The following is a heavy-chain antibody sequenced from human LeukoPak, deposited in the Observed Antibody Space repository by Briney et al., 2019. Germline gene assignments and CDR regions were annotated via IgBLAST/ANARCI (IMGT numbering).Heavy chain of an antibody. V-gene: IGHV1-8*02. J-gene: IGHJ4*02. D-gene: IGHD2-2*01. CDR3: ARRGGCISTSCNLDY. CDR1: GYTFTSYD. Sequence: VKVSCKASGYTFTSYDINWVRQATGQGLEWMGWMNPNGGGTSSAQKFQGRVTMTRDTSTSTVYMDLSSLRSEDTAIYYCARRGGCISTSCNLDYWGQGTLVTVSS. CDR2: MNPNGGGT.